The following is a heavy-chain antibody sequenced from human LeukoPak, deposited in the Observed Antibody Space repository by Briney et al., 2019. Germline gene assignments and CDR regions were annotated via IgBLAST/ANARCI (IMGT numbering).Heavy chain of an antibody. CDR2: IYYSGST. D-gene: IGHD6-25*01. CDR1: GGSISSYY. Sequence: PSETLSLTCTVSGGSISSYYWSWSRQPPGTGLEWIGYIYYSGSTNYNPSLKSRVTISVDTSKNQFSLKLSSVTAADTAVYYCARVGRGDAFDIWGQGTMVTVSS. J-gene: IGHJ3*02. V-gene: IGHV4-59*01. CDR3: ARVGRGDAFDI.